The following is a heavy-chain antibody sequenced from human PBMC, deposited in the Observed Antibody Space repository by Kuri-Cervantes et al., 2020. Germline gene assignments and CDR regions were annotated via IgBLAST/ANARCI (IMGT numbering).Heavy chain of an antibody. D-gene: IGHD2-2*01. V-gene: IGHV1-8*01. CDR2: MNPNSGNT. J-gene: IGHJ4*02. CDR1: GYTFTSYD. CDR3: ARSNPVVPAAMIEVAFDY. Sequence: ASVKVSCKASGYTFTSYDINGVRQATGQGLEWMGWMNPNSGNTGYAQKFQGRVTTTRNTSISTAYMELSSLRSEDTAVYYYARSNPVVPAAMIEVAFDYWGQGTLVTVSS.